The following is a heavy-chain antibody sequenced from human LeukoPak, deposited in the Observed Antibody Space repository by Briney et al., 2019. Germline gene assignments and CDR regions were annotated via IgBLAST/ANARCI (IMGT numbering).Heavy chain of an antibody. Sequence: PGGSLRLSCATSGFTFNNYAMHWVRQGPGKGLEWVSVISWDGGVTYYADSVRGRFTISRDNSRGSLYLQMNSLRAEDTAFYYCAKDMRPESLEWLFHFWGQGTLVTVSS. CDR1: GFTFNNYA. V-gene: IGHV3-43D*03. CDR3: AKDMRPESLEWLFHF. CDR2: ISWDGGVT. J-gene: IGHJ4*02. D-gene: IGHD3-3*01.